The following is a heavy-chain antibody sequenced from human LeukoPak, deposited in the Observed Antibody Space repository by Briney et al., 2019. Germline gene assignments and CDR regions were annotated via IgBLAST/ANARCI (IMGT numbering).Heavy chain of an antibody. Sequence: PGGSLRLSCAASGFTFSSYAMSWVRQAPGKGLEWVSSISSSSSYIYYADSVKGRFTISRDNAKNSLYLQMNSLRAEDTAVYYCARMEAYCGGDCYPDAFDIWGQGTMVTVSS. J-gene: IGHJ3*02. CDR3: ARMEAYCGGDCYPDAFDI. CDR1: GFTFSSYA. CDR2: ISSSSSYI. V-gene: IGHV3-21*01. D-gene: IGHD2-21*01.